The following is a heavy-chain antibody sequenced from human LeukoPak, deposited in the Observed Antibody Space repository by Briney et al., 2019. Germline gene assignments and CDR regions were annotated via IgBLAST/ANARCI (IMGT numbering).Heavy chain of an antibody. J-gene: IGHJ5*02. CDR1: GGTFSSYA. V-gene: IGHV1-69*04. CDR2: IIPILGIA. Sequence: SVKVSCKASGGTFSSYAISWVRQAPGQGLEWMGRIIPILGIANYAQKFQGRVTITADKSTSTAYMELSSLRSEDTAVYYCARGRRGSGSSEYNWFDPWGQGTLVTVSS. CDR3: ARGRRGSGSSEYNWFDP. D-gene: IGHD3-10*01.